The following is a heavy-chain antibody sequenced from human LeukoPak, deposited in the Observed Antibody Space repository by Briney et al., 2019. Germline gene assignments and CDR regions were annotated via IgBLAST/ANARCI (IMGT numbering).Heavy chain of an antibody. D-gene: IGHD1-7*01. J-gene: IGHJ5*02. CDR2: INHSGST. CDR1: GGSFSGYY. V-gene: IGHV4-34*01. CDR3: ARGGTGTTRFPLRFDP. Sequence: SETLSLTCAVYGGSFSGYYWSWIRQPPGKGLEWMGEINHSGSTNYNPSLKSRVTISVDTSKNQFSLKLSSVTAADTAVYYCARGGTGTTRFPLRFDPWGQGTLVTVSS.